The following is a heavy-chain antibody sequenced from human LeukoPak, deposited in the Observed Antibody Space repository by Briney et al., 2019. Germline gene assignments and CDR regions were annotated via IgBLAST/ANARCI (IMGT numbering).Heavy chain of an antibody. CDR2: INLDGSET. Sequence: GGSLTLSSSASGFTFSNYWMTWVRPGPGVGLGWLANINLDGSETHFVDSVKGRFTISRDNAKNSLSLQMSGLRVEDTAVYYCARGYSDWLRWGQGTQVTVSS. CDR3: ARGYSDWLR. CDR1: GFTFSNYW. V-gene: IGHV3-7*01. D-gene: IGHD4-11*01. J-gene: IGHJ4*02.